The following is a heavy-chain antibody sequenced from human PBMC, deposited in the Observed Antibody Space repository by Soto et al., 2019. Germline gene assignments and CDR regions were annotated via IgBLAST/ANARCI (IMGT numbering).Heavy chain of an antibody. D-gene: IGHD3-3*01. J-gene: IGHJ4*02. Sequence: QITLNESGPTVVKPAETLTLTCTFSGFSLTTSGVGVGWIRQSPGKATEWLALIYWDDDKRYSASLKSSLTITKDTSKNQVVLTMARVDPADTATYYCAHRILRTVFGMVTTTAIYFDFWGQGTPVVVSS. CDR2: IYWDDDK. CDR3: AHRILRTVFGMVTTTAIYFDF. CDR1: GFSLTTSGVG. V-gene: IGHV2-5*02.